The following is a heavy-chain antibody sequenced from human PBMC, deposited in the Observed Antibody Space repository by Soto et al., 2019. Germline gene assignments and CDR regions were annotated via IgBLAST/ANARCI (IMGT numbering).Heavy chain of an antibody. CDR2: ISYSGST. J-gene: IGHJ4*02. CDR1: GGSFSSSIYY. CDR3: ARLFDY. V-gene: IGHV4-39*01. Sequence: SETLSLTCTVSGGSFSSSIYYWGWIRQPPGKGLEWIGTISYSGSTYYNPALKSRVTISIDTSRIQFSLKLDSVTAADTAVYYCARLFDYWDQGTLVTVSS.